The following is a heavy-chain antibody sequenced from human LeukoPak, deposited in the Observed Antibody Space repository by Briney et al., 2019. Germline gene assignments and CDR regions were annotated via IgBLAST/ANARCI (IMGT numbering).Heavy chain of an antibody. CDR2: IYSGGST. CDR3: FPGGFPHHGTGYYYGMDV. V-gene: IGHV3-53*01. D-gene: IGHD3-10*01. CDR1: GFTVSSNY. Sequence: GGSLRLSCAASGFTVSSNYMSWVRQAPGKGLEWVSVIYSGGSTYYADSVKGRFTISRDNSKNTLYLQMNSLRAEDTAVYYCFPGGFPHHGTGYYYGMDVWGQGTTVTVSS. J-gene: IGHJ6*02.